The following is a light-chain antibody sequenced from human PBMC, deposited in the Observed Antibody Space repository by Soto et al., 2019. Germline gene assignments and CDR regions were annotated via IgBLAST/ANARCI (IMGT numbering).Light chain of an antibody. Sequence: QSALTQPASVSGSPGQSITISCTGTSSDIGAYNYVSWYQQHPGKAPKLLIYMVKNRPSGVSNRSSGSKSGNTASLTISGLQAEDEADYYCSAYATAITLIFGGGTKLTVL. CDR1: SSDIGAYNY. CDR2: MVK. CDR3: SAYATAITLI. J-gene: IGLJ2*01. V-gene: IGLV2-14*01.